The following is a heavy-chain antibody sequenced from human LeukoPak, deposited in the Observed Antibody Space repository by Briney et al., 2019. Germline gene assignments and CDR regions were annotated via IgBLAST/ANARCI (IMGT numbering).Heavy chain of an antibody. J-gene: IGHJ4*02. CDR1: GASISSYY. CDR3: ASSSEDYDFWSGYLNFDY. CDR2: SHHSGST. V-gene: IGHV4-59*08. D-gene: IGHD3-3*01. Sequence: SETLSLTCIVSGASISSYYWTWIRQPPGKGLEWIGFSHHSGSTYYNPSLKSRVTISVDTSKNQFSLKLSSVTAADTAVYYCASSSEDYDFWSGYLNFDYWGQGTLVTVSS.